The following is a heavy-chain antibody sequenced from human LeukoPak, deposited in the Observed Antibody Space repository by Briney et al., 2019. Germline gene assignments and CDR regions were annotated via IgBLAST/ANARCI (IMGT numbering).Heavy chain of an antibody. Sequence: ASVKVSCKASGYTFTSYAMHWVRQAPGQRLEWMGWINAGNGNTKYSQKFQGRVTITRDTSASTAYMELSSLRSEDTAVYYCARFLWFGEFRWFDPWGQGTLVTVSS. D-gene: IGHD3-10*01. J-gene: IGHJ5*02. CDR3: ARFLWFGEFRWFDP. CDR1: GYTFTSYA. V-gene: IGHV1-3*01. CDR2: INAGNGNT.